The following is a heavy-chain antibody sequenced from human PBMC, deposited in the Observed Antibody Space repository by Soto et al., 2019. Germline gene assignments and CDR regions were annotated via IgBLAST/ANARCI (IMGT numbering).Heavy chain of an antibody. CDR2: IYYSGST. Sequence: KTSETLSLTCTVSGGSISSSSYYWGWIRQPPGKGLEWIGSIYYSGSTYYNPSLKSRVTISVDTSKNQFSLKLSSVTAADTAVYYCARRLDAFDIWGQGTMVTVSS. J-gene: IGHJ3*02. D-gene: IGHD4-17*01. CDR1: GGSISSSSYY. V-gene: IGHV4-39*01. CDR3: ARRLDAFDI.